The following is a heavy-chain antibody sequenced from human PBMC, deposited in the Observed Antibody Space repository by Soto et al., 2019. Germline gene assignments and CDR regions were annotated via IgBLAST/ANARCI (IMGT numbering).Heavy chain of an antibody. CDR1: GFTFDDYT. CDR2: ISWDGGST. Sequence: GGSLRLSCAASGFTFDDYTMHWVRQAPGKGLEWVSLISWDGGSTYYADSVKGRFTISRDNSKNSLYLQMNSLRTEDTALYYCAKDIQAGGSGSPDYYYYYGMDVWGQGTTVTVSS. J-gene: IGHJ6*02. V-gene: IGHV3-43*01. CDR3: AKDIQAGGSGSPDYYYYYGMDV. D-gene: IGHD3-10*01.